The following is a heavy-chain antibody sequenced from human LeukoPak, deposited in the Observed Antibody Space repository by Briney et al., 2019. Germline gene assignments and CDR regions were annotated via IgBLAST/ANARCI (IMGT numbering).Heavy chain of an antibody. CDR2: ISAYNGNT. V-gene: IGHV1-18*01. CDR1: GYTFSNYG. Sequence: ASVKVSCKASGYTFSNYGISWVRQAPGQGLEWMGWISAYNGNTNYAQKLQGRVTMTTDTSTSTAYMELRSLRSDDTAVYYCARQGTVTIYYYYGMDVWGQGTTVTVSS. CDR3: ARQGTVTIYYYYGMDV. J-gene: IGHJ6*02. D-gene: IGHD4-17*01.